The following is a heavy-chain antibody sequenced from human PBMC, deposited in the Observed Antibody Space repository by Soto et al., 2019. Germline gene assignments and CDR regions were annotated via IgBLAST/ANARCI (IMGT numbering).Heavy chain of an antibody. CDR1: GYTFTGYY. J-gene: IGHJ6*03. D-gene: IGHD2-15*01. V-gene: IGHV1-2*04. Sequence: ASVKVSCKASGYTFTGYYMHWVRQAPGQGLEWMGWINPNSGGTNYAQKFQGWVTMTRDTSISTAYMELSRLRSDDTAVYYCARAYPGYCSGGSCPRIIASDENYYYYYMDVWGKGTTVTVSS. CDR2: INPNSGGT. CDR3: ARAYPGYCSGGSCPRIIASDENYYYYYMDV.